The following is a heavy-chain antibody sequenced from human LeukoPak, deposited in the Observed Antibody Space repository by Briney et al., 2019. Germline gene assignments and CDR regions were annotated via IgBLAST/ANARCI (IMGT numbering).Heavy chain of an antibody. J-gene: IGHJ4*02. Sequence: SETLSLTCAVYGGSFSGYYWSWIRQPPGKGLEWIGEINHSGSTNYNPSLKSRVTISVDTSKNQFSLKLSSVTAADTAVYYCARGSQIFGVVIGYWGQGTLVTVSS. D-gene: IGHD3-3*01. CDR2: INHSGST. V-gene: IGHV4-34*01. CDR1: GGSFSGYY. CDR3: ARGSQIFGVVIGY.